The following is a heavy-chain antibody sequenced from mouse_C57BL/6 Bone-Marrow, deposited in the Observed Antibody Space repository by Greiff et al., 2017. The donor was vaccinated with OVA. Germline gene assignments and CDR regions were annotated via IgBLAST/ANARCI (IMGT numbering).Heavy chain of an antibody. J-gene: IGHJ2*01. CDR1: GFTFSSYG. V-gene: IGHV5-6*01. CDR3: ARHDADGYYDFDY. CDR2: ISSGGSYT. D-gene: IGHD2-3*01. Sequence: EVQVVESGGDLVKPGGSLKLSCAASGFTFSSYGMSWVRQTPDKRLEWVATISSGGSYTYYPDSVTGRFTISRDNAKNTLYLQMSSMKSEDTAMDYCARHDADGYYDFDYWGQGTTLTVSS.